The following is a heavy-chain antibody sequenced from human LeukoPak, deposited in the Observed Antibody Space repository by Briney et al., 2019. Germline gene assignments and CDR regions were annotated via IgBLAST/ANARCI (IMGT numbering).Heavy chain of an antibody. D-gene: IGHD3-16*01. CDR2: ISDSGGTT. Sequence: PGGSLRLSCAASGISFSSYVMSWVRQAPGKGLEWVSVISDSGGTTYYADSVKGRFTISRDNSKNTLYLQMNSLRAEDTAIYYCASRWGDSFDHWGQGTLVTASS. CDR1: GISFSSYV. J-gene: IGHJ4*02. CDR3: ASRWGDSFDH. V-gene: IGHV3-23*01.